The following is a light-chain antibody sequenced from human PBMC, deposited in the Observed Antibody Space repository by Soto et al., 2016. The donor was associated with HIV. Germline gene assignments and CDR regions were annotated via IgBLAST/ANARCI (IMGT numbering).Light chain of an antibody. CDR3: QMWDSSSDHVV. CDR2: DNT. J-gene: IGLJ2*01. V-gene: IGLV3-21*03. CDR1: NIGSKS. Sequence: SYELTQPPSVSVAPGKTARITCGGNNIGSKSVHWYQQKPGQAPVVVVYDNTDRPSGIPERFSGSNSGNTATLTISRVEAGDEADYYCQMWDSSSDHVVFGGGTKLTVL.